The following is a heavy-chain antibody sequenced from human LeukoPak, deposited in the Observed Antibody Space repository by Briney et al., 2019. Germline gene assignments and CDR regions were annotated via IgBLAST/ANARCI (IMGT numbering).Heavy chain of an antibody. D-gene: IGHD1-7*01. V-gene: IGHV3-43D*03. J-gene: IGHJ4*02. CDR2: ISWDGNTT. CDR1: GFTFEDYA. CDR3: MARAARRGITPDY. Sequence: GGSLRLSCAASGFTFEDYAMHWVRQATGKGLEWVSLISWDGNTTYYAESVEGRFTISKDNSKTSLYLQMNALRFEDSALYYCMARAARRGITPDYWGRGTLVTVSS.